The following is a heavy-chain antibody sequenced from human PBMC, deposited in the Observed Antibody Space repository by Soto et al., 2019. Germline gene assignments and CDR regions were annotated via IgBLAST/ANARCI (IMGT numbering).Heavy chain of an antibody. CDR1: GYTFTSYG. D-gene: IGHD2-2*01. J-gene: IGHJ4*02. CDR2: ISAYNGNT. Sequence: VASVKVSCKASGYTFTSYGISWVRQAPGQGLEWMGWISAYNGNTNYAQKLQGRVTMTTDTSTSTAYMELRSLRSDDTAVYYCARVRRDIVVVPDANRIDYWGQGTLVTVSS. CDR3: ARVRRDIVVVPDANRIDY. V-gene: IGHV1-18*01.